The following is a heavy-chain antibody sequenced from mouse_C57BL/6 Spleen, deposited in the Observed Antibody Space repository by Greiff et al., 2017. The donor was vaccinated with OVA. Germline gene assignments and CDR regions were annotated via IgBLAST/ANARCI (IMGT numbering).Heavy chain of an antibody. CDR1: GYTFTSYW. CDR3: ARGKDSAYCDY. J-gene: IGHJ2*01. V-gene: IGHV1-59*01. CDR2: IDPSDSYT. Sequence: QVQLQQPGAELVRPGTSVKLSCKASGYTFTSYWMHWVKQRPGQGLEWIGVIDPSDSYTNYNQKFKGKATLTVDTSSSTAYMQLSSRTSEDSAVYYCARGKDSAYCDYWGQGTTLTVSS.